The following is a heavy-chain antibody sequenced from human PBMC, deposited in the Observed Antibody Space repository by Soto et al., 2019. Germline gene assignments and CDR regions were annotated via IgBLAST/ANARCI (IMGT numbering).Heavy chain of an antibody. CDR1: GGSISSSSHH. CDR3: AIRGVQYPQFVFAP. Sequence: SETLSLTCTVSGGSISSSSHHWAWIRQPPGKGLEWIGSIYYSGNTYHNPSLKSRVTISVDTSKNQFSLKLSSVTAADTSVYYCAIRGVQYPQFVFAPCGQGTLVTVSS. CDR2: IYYSGNT. V-gene: IGHV4-39*01. J-gene: IGHJ5*02. D-gene: IGHD3-10*01.